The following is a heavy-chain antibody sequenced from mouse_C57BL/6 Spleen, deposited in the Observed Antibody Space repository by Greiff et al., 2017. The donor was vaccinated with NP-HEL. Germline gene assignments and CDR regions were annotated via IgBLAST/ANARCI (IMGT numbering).Heavy chain of an antibody. Sequence: VQLQQPGAELVMPGASVKLSCKASGYTFTSYWMHWVKQRPGQGLEWIGEIDPSDSYTNYNQKFKGKSTLTVDKSSSTAYMQLSSLTSEDSAVYYCARGHYYGSSLWYFDVWGTGTTVTVSS. CDR1: GYTFTSYW. J-gene: IGHJ1*03. CDR2: IDPSDSYT. D-gene: IGHD1-1*01. CDR3: ARGHYYGSSLWYFDV. V-gene: IGHV1-69*01.